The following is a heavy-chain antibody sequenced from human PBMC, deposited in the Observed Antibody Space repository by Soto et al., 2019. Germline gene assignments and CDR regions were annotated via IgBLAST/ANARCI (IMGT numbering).Heavy chain of an antibody. CDR2: IYYRGNT. J-gene: IGHJ5*02. CDR3: ARTSHLGFRAWFDH. CDR1: GGSINSGEYH. D-gene: IGHD2-21*01. Sequence: TLSLTCSVSGGSINSGEYHRTWIRQLSDKGLKWIGYIYYRGNTYYNPSLRSRLTISVDTSKKQFSLNLTSVTAADTAVYYCARTSHLGFRAWFDHWGQCTLVTVSS. V-gene: IGHV4-31*03.